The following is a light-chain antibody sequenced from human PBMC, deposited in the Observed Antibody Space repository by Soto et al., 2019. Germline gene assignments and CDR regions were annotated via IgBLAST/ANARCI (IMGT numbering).Light chain of an antibody. CDR2: EVR. Sequence: QSALTQPPSVSGSPGQSVTISCTGTSSDVGSYNRVSWYQQPPGTAPKLMIYEVRNRPSGVPDRFSGSKSGNTASLTISGLQPEDEADYYCSSYTSSSTLVFGGGTKLTVL. V-gene: IGLV2-18*02. J-gene: IGLJ2*01. CDR1: SSDVGSYNR. CDR3: SSYTSSSTLV.